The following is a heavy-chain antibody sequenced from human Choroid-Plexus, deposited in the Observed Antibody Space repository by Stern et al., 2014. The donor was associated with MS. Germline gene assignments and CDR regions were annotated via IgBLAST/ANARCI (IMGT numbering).Heavy chain of an antibody. CDR3: AKDRQYLTYFFDH. CDR1: GFTFGSCA. V-gene: IGHV3-30*18. CDR2: VSYDGSNE. J-gene: IGHJ5*02. D-gene: IGHD2-8*01. Sequence: VQLVESGGGVVQPGRPLRLSCAASGFTFGSCAMHWVRQAPGKGLEWVAGVSYDGSNEYYADSVKGRFTVSRDNSQNTLYMQMSSLRAEDTAVYYCAKDRQYLTYFFDHWGQGSLVTVSS.